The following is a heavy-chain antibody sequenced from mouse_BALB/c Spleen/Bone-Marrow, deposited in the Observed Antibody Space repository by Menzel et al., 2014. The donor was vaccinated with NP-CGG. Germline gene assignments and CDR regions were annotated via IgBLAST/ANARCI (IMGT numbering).Heavy chain of an antibody. CDR3: AREVRRFYAMDY. CDR2: INPNNGGT. Sequence: DVKLVESGPELVKPGASVKIPCKASGYTFTDYNMDWVKQSHGKSLEWIGDINPNNGGTIYNQKFKGKATLTVDKSSSTAYMELRSLTSEDTAVYYCAREVRRFYAMDYWGQGTSVTVSS. CDR1: GYTFTDYN. J-gene: IGHJ4*01. D-gene: IGHD2-14*01. V-gene: IGHV1-18*01.